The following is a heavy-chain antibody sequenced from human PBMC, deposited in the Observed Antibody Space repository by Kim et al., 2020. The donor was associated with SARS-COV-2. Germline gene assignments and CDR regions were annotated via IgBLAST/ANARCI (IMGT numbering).Heavy chain of an antibody. J-gene: IGHJ4*02. D-gene: IGHD6-13*01. CDR1: GYTFTDFY. V-gene: IGHV1-46*01. CDR2: IDPRNSWT. CDR3: VRDYITAAGKEDFDY. Sequence: ASVKVSCKASGYTFTDFYIHWVRQAPGQGLEWMGIIDPRNSWTQYAQRLQGRLTVTRDTSTSTVYMELSSLRSDDTAVYYCVRDYITAAGKEDFDYWGQG.